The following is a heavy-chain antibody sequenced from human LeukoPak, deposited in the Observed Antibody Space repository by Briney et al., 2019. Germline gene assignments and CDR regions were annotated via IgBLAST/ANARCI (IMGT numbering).Heavy chain of an antibody. CDR1: GYTFTGYY. CDR3: ATDAREDSYYFDY. J-gene: IGHJ4*02. V-gene: IGHV1-24*01. CDR2: FDPEDGET. Sequence: ASVKVSCKASGYTFTGYYMHWVRQAPGKGLEWMGGFDPEDGETIYAQKFQGRVTMTEDTSTDTAYMELSSLRSEDTAVYYCATDAREDSYYFDYWGQGTLVTVSS. D-gene: IGHD2-15*01.